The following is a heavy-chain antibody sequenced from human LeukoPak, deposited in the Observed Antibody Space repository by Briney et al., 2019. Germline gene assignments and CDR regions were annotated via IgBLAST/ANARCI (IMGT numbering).Heavy chain of an antibody. CDR2: ISSSGSNI. J-gene: IGHJ4*02. CDR1: GFTFSDYY. V-gene: IGHV3-11*01. CDR3: ATANRDDFDY. Sequence: GGSLRLSCAASGFTFSDYYMSWIRQAPGKGLEWVSYISSSGSNIYYADSVKGRFTISRDNAKNSVYLQMNSLRAEDTAVYYCATANRDDFDYWGQGTLVTVSS. D-gene: IGHD5-24*01.